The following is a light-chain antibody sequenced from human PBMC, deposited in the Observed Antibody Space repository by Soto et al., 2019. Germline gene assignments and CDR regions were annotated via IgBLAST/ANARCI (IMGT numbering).Light chain of an antibody. J-gene: IGLJ1*01. CDR1: SSDVGGYKY. CDR3: FSYTSSTAYD. CDR2: EVS. Sequence: SVLTQPASVSGSPGQSITISCTGTSSDVGGYKYVSWYQLHPGKAPKLMIYEVSNRPSGISNRFSASKSGNTASLTISGLQAEDEADYYCFSYTSSTAYDFGTGTKVTVL. V-gene: IGLV2-14*01.